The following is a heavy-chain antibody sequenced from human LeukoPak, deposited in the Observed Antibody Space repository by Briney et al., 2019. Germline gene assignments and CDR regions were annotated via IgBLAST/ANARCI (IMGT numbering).Heavy chain of an antibody. CDR3: ARDVYSSSPLRVPFDP. CDR2: INPSGGST. V-gene: IGHV1-46*01. CDR1: GYTFTSYY. Sequence: ASVKVSCKASGYTFTSYYMHWVRQAPGQGLEWMGIINPSGGSTSYAQKFQGRVTMTRDMSTSTVYMELSSLRSEDTAVYYCARDVYSSSPLRVPFDPWGQGTLVTVSS. J-gene: IGHJ5*02. D-gene: IGHD6-6*01.